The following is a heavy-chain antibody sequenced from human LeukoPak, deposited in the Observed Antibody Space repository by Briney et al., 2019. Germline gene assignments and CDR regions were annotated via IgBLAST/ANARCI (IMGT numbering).Heavy chain of an antibody. CDR3: ARGGVLATISY. CDR2: INHSGST. D-gene: IGHD5-24*01. CDR1: GGSFSGYY. V-gene: IGHV4-34*01. Sequence: PSETLSLTCAVYGGSFSGYYWSWIRQPPGKGLEWIGEINHSGSTNYNPSLKSRVTISVDTSKNQFSLKLSSVTAADTAGYYCARGGVLATISYWGQGTLVTVSS. J-gene: IGHJ4*02.